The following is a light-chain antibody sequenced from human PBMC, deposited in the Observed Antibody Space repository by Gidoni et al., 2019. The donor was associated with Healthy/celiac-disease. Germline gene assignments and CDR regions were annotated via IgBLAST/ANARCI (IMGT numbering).Light chain of an antibody. J-gene: IGKJ2*01. CDR1: QDISHY. CDR2: DAS. CDR3: QQYDNLPPRT. Sequence: DIQMTQSPSSLSASVGDRVTITCQASQDISHYLNWYQQKPGKAPKLLIYDASNLETGVPSRFSGSGSGTDFTFTISSLQPEDIATYYCQQYDNLPPRTFGQGTKLEIK. V-gene: IGKV1-33*01.